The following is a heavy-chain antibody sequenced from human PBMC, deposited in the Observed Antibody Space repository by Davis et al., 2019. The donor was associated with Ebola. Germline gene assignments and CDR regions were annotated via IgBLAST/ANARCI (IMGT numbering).Heavy chain of an antibody. CDR3: TSQNTAMVSFDY. D-gene: IGHD5-18*01. Sequence: PGGSLRLSCAASGFTFSGSAMHWVRQASGKGLEWVGRIRSKANSYATAYAASVKGRFTISRDDSKNTAYLQMNSLKTEDTAVYYCTSQNTAMVSFDYWGQGTLVTVSS. CDR2: IRSKANSYAT. J-gene: IGHJ4*02. V-gene: IGHV3-73*01. CDR1: GFTFSGSA.